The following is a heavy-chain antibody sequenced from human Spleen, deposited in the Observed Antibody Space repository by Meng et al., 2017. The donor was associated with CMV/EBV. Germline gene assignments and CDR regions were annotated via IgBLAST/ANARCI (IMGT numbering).Heavy chain of an antibody. D-gene: IGHD1-7*01. CDR1: GYTFISYG. CDR2: ISPYNGNT. V-gene: IGHV1-18*01. J-gene: IGHJ4*02. CDR3: ARGSWNYDF. Sequence: ASVKVSCKASGYTFISYGITWVRQAPGQGLEWMGWISPYNGNTEYAQKFQGRVTMTTDTSTSTAYMEVRSLTSDDTAMYYCARGSWNYDFWGRGTLVTVSS.